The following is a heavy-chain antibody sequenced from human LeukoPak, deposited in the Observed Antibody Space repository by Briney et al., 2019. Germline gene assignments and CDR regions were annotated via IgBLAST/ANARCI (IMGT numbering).Heavy chain of an antibody. V-gene: IGHV3-7*01. CDR3: ARGYCTGGSCSKYDY. D-gene: IGHD2-15*01. J-gene: IGHJ4*02. CDR2: IKQDGSEK. CDR1: RFTFSNYW. Sequence: PGGSLGLSCAASRFTFSNYWMSWVRQAPGKGLEWVAKIKQDGSEKYYVDSVKGRFTISRDNAKNSLYLQMNSLRADDTAVYYCARGYCTGGSCSKYDYWGQGTLVTVSS.